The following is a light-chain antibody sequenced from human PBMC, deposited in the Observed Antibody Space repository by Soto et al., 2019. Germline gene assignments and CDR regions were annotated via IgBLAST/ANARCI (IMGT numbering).Light chain of an antibody. Sequence: QSALTQPASVSGSPGQSITISCTGSSNDVGLYNYVSWYQQHPGQAPKLVISDVTNRPSGVSDRFSCSKSGNTAFLTISGLQDEEEADYCCSSYSITATLFGRGTKVTVL. V-gene: IGLV2-14*03. CDR2: DVT. J-gene: IGLJ1*01. CDR1: SNDVGLYNY. CDR3: SSYSITATL.